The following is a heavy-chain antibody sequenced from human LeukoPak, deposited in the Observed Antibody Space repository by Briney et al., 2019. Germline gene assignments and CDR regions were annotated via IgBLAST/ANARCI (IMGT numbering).Heavy chain of an antibody. CDR2: IYSGGST. J-gene: IGHJ6*03. D-gene: IGHD5-24*01. Sequence: GGSLRLSCAASGFTVSSNYMSWVRQAPGKGLEWVSVIYSGGSTYYADSVKGRFTISRDNSKNTLYLQMNSLRAEDTAVYYCARVPVEMATIRYYYYYYYMDAWGKGTTVTVSS. CDR3: ARVPVEMATIRYYYYYYYMDA. CDR1: GFTVSSNY. V-gene: IGHV3-66*01.